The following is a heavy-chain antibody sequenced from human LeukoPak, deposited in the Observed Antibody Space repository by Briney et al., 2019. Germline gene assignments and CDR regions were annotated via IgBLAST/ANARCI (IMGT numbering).Heavy chain of an antibody. CDR3: VRGGLAHAFDI. Sequence: GGSLRLSCAASRFTFSSYAMSWVRQAPGKGLEWVSAISGSGGSTYYADSVKGRFTISRDNSKNTLYLQMNSLRAEDTAVYYCVRGGLAHAFDIWGQGTMVTVSS. J-gene: IGHJ3*02. V-gene: IGHV3-23*01. CDR1: RFTFSSYA. CDR2: ISGSGGST. D-gene: IGHD6-19*01.